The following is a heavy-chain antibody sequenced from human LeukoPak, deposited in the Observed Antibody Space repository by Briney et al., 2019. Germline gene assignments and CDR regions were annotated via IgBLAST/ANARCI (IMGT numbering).Heavy chain of an antibody. D-gene: IGHD4-17*01. J-gene: IGHJ4*02. V-gene: IGHV3-30-3*02. Sequence: GGSLRLSCAASGFTFSSYAMHWVRQAPGKGLEWVADVPYDGSNKYYADSVKGRFTISRDNSKNTLYLQMNSLRAEDTAVYYCAKSVTTASDWGQGTLVTVSS. CDR2: VPYDGSNK. CDR3: AKSVTTASD. CDR1: GFTFSSYA.